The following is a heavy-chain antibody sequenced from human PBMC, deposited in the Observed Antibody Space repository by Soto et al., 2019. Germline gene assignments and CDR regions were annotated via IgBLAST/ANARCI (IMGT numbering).Heavy chain of an antibody. CDR3: ARLRLSPYYYYGMDV. J-gene: IGHJ6*02. V-gene: IGHV4-59*01. Sequence: PSETLSLTCTVSGDSISGYYWGWIRQPPGKGLEWIGYIYHSGSTTYNPSLKSRVTISLDTSKNQFSLKLSSVTAADTAVYFCARLRLSPYYYYGMDVWGQGTTVTVSS. CDR2: IYHSGST. CDR1: GDSISGYY.